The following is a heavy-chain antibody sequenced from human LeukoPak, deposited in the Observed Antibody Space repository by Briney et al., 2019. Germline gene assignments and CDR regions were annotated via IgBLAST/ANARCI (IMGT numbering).Heavy chain of an antibody. CDR2: ISAYNGNT. D-gene: IGHD6-19*01. CDR3: AREGYSSGWYGRIDY. V-gene: IGHV1-18*01. CDR1: GYTFTSYG. J-gene: IGHJ4*02. Sequence: ASVKVSCKASGYTFTSYGISWVRQAPGQGLEWMGWISAYNGNTNYAQKLQGRVTMTTDTSTSTAYMELRSLRSDDTAVYYCAREGYSSGWYGRIDYWGQGILVTVSS.